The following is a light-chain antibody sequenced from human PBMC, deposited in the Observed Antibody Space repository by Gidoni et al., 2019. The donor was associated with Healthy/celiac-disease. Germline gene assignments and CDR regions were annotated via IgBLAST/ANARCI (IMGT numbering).Light chain of an antibody. V-gene: IGKV3-20*01. J-gene: IGKJ1*01. CDR3: QQYGISPWT. CDR2: GAS. Sequence: EIVLPSSPGPLSLSPVERATLSRRASQSVRSSYVAWYQQKPGQAPRLLIYGASSRATGLPDSFRGRGSGTDFTHTNSRLGPEDCAVYYCQQYGISPWTFGQGTKVEIK. CDR1: QSVRSSY.